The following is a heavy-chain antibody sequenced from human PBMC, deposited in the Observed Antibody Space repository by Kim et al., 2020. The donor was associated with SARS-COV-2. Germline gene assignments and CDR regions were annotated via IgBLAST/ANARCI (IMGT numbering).Heavy chain of an antibody. CDR2: IRSDESKR. CDR1: GFTFSPFA. J-gene: IGHJ3*01. Sequence: GGSLRLSCTASGFTFSPFAMHWVRQAPGKGLEWVAVIRSDESKRYYAESVKDRFTISRDNSKNTLYLQMNSLRAEDTAIYFCVRNFGSATMIGDVWGLGTVVTVSS. D-gene: IGHD3-10*01. CDR3: VRNFGSATMIGDV. V-gene: IGHV3-33*01.